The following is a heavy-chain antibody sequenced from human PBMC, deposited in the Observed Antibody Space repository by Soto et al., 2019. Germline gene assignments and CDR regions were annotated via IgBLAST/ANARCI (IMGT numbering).Heavy chain of an antibody. D-gene: IGHD3-3*02. CDR3: ARGWETMFGVIDS. J-gene: IGHJ5*01. CDR1: GYSFFSYY. CDR2: VLASGGNT. V-gene: IGHV1-46*01. Sequence: ASVQVSCKASGYSFFSYYILWVRQAPGQGLEWMGRVLASGGNTDYAQRFRGRGSMTRDTSSTNTVSLELTSLTSDDSAVYYCARGWETMFGVIDSWGQGTRVTVSS.